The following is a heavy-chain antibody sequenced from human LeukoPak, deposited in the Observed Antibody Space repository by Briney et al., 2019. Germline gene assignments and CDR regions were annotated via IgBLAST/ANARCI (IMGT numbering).Heavy chain of an antibody. V-gene: IGHV2-5*01. CDR2: IYGNDHK. CDR1: GFSLNTSAVG. D-gene: IGHD3-10*01. J-gene: IGHJ4*02. Sequence: ESGPTLVKPTQTLTLTCTFSGFSLNTSAVGVAWIRQPPGKALEWLALIYGNDHKRYSPSLQSRLTITKGTSKNQVVLTMTSMDPVDTAAYYCAHDSPGNYGFDYWGQGTLVTVSS. CDR3: AHDSPGNYGFDY.